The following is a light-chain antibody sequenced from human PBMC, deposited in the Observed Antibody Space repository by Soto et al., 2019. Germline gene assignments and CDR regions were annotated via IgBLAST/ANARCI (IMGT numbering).Light chain of an antibody. J-gene: IGKJ1*01. CDR2: DVS. CDR1: QNIRSY. CDR3: QQRSHWPRT. Sequence: IVLTQSPATLSLSPGKRATLSCRASQNIRSYLIWYQQKPGQAPRLLIYDVSNRETGIPARFSGSGAGTDCSLTISSLEPEDVAVDYCQQRSHWPRTFGQGTKVDIK. V-gene: IGKV3-11*01.